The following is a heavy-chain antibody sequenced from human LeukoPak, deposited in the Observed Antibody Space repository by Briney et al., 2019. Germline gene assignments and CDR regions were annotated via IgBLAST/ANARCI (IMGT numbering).Heavy chain of an antibody. CDR1: GFTFSSYA. D-gene: IGHD3-3*01. V-gene: IGHV3-23*01. CDR3: AKDRGVGVVIILDY. Sequence: GGSLRLSCAASGFTFSSYAMSWVRQAPGKGLEWVSAISGSGGSTYYADSVKGRFTISRDNSKDTLYLQMNSLRAEDTAVYYCAKDRGVGVVIILDYWGQGTLVTVSS. J-gene: IGHJ4*02. CDR2: ISGSGGST.